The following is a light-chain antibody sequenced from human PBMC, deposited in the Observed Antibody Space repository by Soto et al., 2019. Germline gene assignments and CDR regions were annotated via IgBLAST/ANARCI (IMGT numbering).Light chain of an antibody. J-gene: IGKJ1*01. CDR2: ATS. CDR3: QKYNSAPRA. Sequence: DIQMTQSPSSLSASVGDRVTITCRASQGISNYLAWYQQKPGKVPKLLIYATSTLQSGAPSRFSGSGSGTDFTLTISSLQPEDVATYYCQKYNSAPRAFGQGTKVEIK. CDR1: QGISNY. V-gene: IGKV1-27*01.